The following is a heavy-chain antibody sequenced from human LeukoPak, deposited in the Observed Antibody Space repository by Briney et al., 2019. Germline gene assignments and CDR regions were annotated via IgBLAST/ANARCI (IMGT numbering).Heavy chain of an antibody. D-gene: IGHD1-26*01. CDR2: IIPIFGTA. CDR1: GGTFSSYA. V-gene: IGHV1-69*05. J-gene: IGHJ4*02. CDR3: ASGRDYSGSYYFDY. Sequence: ASVKVSCKASGGTFSSYAISWVRQAPGQGLEWMGGIIPIFGTANYAQKFQGRATITTDESTSTAYMELSSLRSEDTAVYYCASGRDYSGSYYFDYWGQGTLVTVPS.